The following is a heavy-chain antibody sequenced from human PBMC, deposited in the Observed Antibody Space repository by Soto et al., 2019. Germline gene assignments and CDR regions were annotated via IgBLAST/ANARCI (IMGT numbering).Heavy chain of an antibody. CDR3: AREYSGTYYGDFDS. Sequence: GESLKISCNGSGYSFSNHWISWVRQMPGKGLECMGIIYPGDSQTRYSPSFQGQVTMSVDESLSTAYLQWRSLEASDTAMYYCAREYSGTYYGDFDSWGQGTLVTVSS. CDR1: GYSFSNHW. J-gene: IGHJ4*02. CDR2: IYPGDSQT. V-gene: IGHV5-51*01. D-gene: IGHD1-26*01.